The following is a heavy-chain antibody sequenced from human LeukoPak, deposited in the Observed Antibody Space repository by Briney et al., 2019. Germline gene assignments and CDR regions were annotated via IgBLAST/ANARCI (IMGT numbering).Heavy chain of an antibody. CDR1: GFTFSSYG. J-gene: IGHJ6*04. CDR2: IQYDGNNK. D-gene: IGHD3-10*02. V-gene: IGHV3-30*02. CDR3: AELGITMIGGV. Sequence: GSLRLSCAASGFTFSSYGMHWVRQAPGKGLEWVAFIQYDGNNKYYADSVKGRFTISRDNAKNSLYLQMNSLRAEDTAVYYCAELGITMIGGVWGKGTTVTISS.